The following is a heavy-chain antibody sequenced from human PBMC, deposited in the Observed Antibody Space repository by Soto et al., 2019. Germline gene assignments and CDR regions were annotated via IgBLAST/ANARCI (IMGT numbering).Heavy chain of an antibody. Sequence: SETLSLTCTVSGGSISSSSYYWGWIRQPPGKGLEWIGSIYYSGSTYYNPSLKSRVTISVDTSKNQFSLKLSSVTAADTAVYYCARGWLRYYYYGVEVWGQGTTVTVPS. V-gene: IGHV4-39*01. D-gene: IGHD3-10*01. CDR1: GGSISSSSYY. J-gene: IGHJ6*02. CDR2: IYYSGST. CDR3: ARGWLRYYYYGVEV.